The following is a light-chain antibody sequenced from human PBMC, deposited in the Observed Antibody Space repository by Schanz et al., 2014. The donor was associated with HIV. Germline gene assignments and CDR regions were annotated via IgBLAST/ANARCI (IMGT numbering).Light chain of an antibody. CDR3: CSYAGSYTYVV. J-gene: IGLJ2*01. V-gene: IGLV2-11*01. Sequence: QSALTQPPSASGSPGQSVNISCTGTSSDVGGYYYVSWYQQHPGKAPKLMIYDVNKRPSAVPDRFSGSKSGNTASLTISGLQPEDEADYYCCSYAGSYTYVVFGGGTKLTVL. CDR1: SSDVGGYYY. CDR2: DVN.